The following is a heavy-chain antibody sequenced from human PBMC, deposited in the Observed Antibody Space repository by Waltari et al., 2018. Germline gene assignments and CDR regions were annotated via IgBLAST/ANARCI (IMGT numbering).Heavy chain of an antibody. CDR3: ARERQEYSYYGIDV. D-gene: IGHD1-1*01. CDR1: GGSISSFY. Sequence: QVQLQESGPGLVKPSETLSLTCTVSGGSISSFYWSWIRQPPGKGLEWIGYFSYSGRINYNPSLKSRVTISIDTSKNQFSLKLNSVTAAGTGVYYCARERQEYSYYGIDVGGHGTTVTVAS. J-gene: IGHJ6*02. CDR2: FSYSGRI. V-gene: IGHV4-59*01.